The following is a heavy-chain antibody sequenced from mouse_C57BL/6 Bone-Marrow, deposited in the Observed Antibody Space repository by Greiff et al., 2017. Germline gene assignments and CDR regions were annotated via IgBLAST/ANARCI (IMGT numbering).Heavy chain of an antibody. CDR2: IDPSDSYT. CDR3: ARSGTGSYFDY. V-gene: IGHV1-50*01. Sequence: QVQLQQPGAELVKPGASVKLSCKASGYTFTSYWMQWVKQRPGQGLEWIGEIDPSDSYTNYNQKFKGKATLTVDTSSSTAYMQLSSLTSEDSAVYYCARSGTGSYFDYWGKGTTLTVSS. CDR1: GYTFTSYW. J-gene: IGHJ2*01. D-gene: IGHD4-1*01.